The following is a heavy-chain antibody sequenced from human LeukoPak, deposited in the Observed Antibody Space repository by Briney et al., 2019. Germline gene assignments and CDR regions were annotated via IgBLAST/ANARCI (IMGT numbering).Heavy chain of an antibody. CDR3: AKGGFGLVITYFDY. D-gene: IGHD3/OR15-3a*01. CDR2: IRYDGSNK. J-gene: IGHJ4*02. Sequence: GGSLRLSCAASGFTFSSYGMHWVRQAPGKGLEWVAFIRYDGSNKYYADSVKGRFTISRDNSKNTLYLQMNSLRAEDTAVYYCAKGGFGLVITYFDYWGQGTLVTVSS. V-gene: IGHV3-30*02. CDR1: GFTFSSYG.